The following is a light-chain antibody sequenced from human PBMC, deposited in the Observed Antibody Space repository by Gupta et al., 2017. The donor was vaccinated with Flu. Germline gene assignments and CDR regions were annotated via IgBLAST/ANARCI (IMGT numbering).Light chain of an antibody. V-gene: IGKV1-5*03. Sequence: DIQMPQSPSTLAASVGDRVTITCRASQSISHWVAWYQQTPGKATKLLIYKASTLENGVPFRFSGSGSGTEFTLTISSLQPDDFATYYCQHYYGYSSFGPGTKVDI. CDR2: KAS. CDR1: QSISHW. CDR3: QHYYGYSS. J-gene: IGKJ3*01.